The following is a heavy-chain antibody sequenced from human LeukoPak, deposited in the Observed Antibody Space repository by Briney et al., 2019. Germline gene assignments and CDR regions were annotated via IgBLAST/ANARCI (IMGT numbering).Heavy chain of an antibody. CDR3: AKALRRGEVAPFDY. J-gene: IGHJ4*02. D-gene: IGHD3-10*01. V-gene: IGHV1-69*04. CDR2: IIPILGIA. Sequence: SVKVSCKASGGTFSSYAISWVRQAPGQGLEWMGRIIPILGIANYAQKFQGRVTITADKSTSTAYMELSSLRSEDTALYYCAKALRRGEVAPFDYWGQGTLVAVSS. CDR1: GGTFSSYA.